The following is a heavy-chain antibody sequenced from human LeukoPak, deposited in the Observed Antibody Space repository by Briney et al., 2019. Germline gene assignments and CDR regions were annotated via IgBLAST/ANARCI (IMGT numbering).Heavy chain of an antibody. J-gene: IGHJ3*02. CDR2: IKSESDGGTT. CDR1: TFTFSNAW. D-gene: IGHD2-15*01. V-gene: IGHV3-15*01. CDR3: TTAPRGYCSGGSCSYAFDI. Sequence: GGSLRLSCAASTFTFSNAWMSWVRQAPGKGLEWGGRIKSESDGGTTDYAAPVKGRFTVSRDDSKNTLYLQMNSLKTEDTAVYYCTTAPRGYCSGGSCSYAFDIWGQGTMVTVSS.